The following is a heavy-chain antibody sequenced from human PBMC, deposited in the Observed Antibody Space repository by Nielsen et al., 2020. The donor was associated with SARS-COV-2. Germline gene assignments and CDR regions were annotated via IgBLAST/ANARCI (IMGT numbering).Heavy chain of an antibody. CDR1: GFTFDNYA. CDR3: VRDFGGSSGYERDY. CDR2: IKRSGGST. Sequence: GGSLRLSCAASGFTFDNYAMTWVRQAPGKGLEWVSVIKRSGGSTYYADSVKGRFTISRDNPKNTLYLQMSSLRPEDSGVYYCVRDFGGSSGYERDYWGQGTLVTVSS. V-gene: IGHV3-23*01. J-gene: IGHJ4*02. D-gene: IGHD5-12*01.